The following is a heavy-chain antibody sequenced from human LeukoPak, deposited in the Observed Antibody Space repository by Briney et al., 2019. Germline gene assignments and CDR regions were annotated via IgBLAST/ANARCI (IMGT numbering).Heavy chain of an antibody. CDR3: AKEVNYGRVDY. V-gene: IGHV3-74*01. D-gene: IGHD3-10*01. J-gene: IGHJ4*02. CDR1: GFTFSSYW. CDR2: INTDRSST. Sequence: GGSLRLSCAASGFTFSSYWMHWVRQAPGKGLVWVSRINTDRSSTSYADSVKGRFTISGDNAKNTLYLQMNSLRAEDTAVYYCAKEVNYGRVDYWGQGTLVTVSS.